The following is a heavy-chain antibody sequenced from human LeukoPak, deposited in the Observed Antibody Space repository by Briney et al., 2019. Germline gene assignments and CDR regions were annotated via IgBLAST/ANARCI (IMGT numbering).Heavy chain of an antibody. CDR1: GFTVSSNS. CDR2: IYSGGNT. J-gene: IGHJ3*02. Sequence: PGGSLRLSCTVSGFTVSSNSMSWVRQAPGKGLEWVSFIYSGGNTHYSDSVKGRFTISRDNSKNTLYLQMNSLRAEDTAVYYCAKSFPQATGAFDIWDQGTMVTVSS. V-gene: IGHV3-53*01. CDR3: AKSFPQATGAFDI. D-gene: IGHD1-1*01.